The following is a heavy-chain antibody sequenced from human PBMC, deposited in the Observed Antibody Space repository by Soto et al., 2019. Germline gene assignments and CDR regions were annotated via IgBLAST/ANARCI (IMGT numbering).Heavy chain of an antibody. V-gene: IGHV3-48*01. CDR1: GFTFSSYS. CDR3: ARDSHYYYYYMDV. J-gene: IGHJ6*03. CDR2: ISSSSSTI. Sequence: GGSLRLSCAASGFTFSSYSMNWVRQAPGKGLEWVSYISSSSSTIYYADSVKGRFTISRDNAKNSLYLQMNSLRAEDTAVYYCARDSHYYYYYMDVWGKGTTVTVSS.